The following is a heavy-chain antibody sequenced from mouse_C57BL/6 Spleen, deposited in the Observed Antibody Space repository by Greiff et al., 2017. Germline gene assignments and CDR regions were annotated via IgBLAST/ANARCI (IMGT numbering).Heavy chain of an antibody. Sequence: QVQLQQPGAELVMPGASVKLSCTASGYTFTSYWMHWVKQRPGQGLEWIGEIDPSDSATNYNQKFKGKSTLTVDKSSSTAYMQLSSLTSEDSAVYYCARSGTKAMDYWGQGTSVTVSS. CDR3: ARSGTKAMDY. V-gene: IGHV1-69*01. CDR2: IDPSDSAT. CDR1: GYTFTSYW. D-gene: IGHD4-1*01. J-gene: IGHJ4*01.